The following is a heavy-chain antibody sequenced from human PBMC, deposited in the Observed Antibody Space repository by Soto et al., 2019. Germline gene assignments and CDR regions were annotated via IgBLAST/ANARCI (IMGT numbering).Heavy chain of an antibody. CDR1: GFTFSSYG. CDR3: AREFAAPFYCSSTSCPRPRPYYYYGMDV. J-gene: IGHJ6*02. V-gene: IGHV3-33*01. Sequence: GGSLRLSCAASGFTFSSYGMHWVRQAPGKGLEWVAVIWYDGSNKYYADSVKGRFTISRDNSKNTLYLQMNSLRAEDTAVYYCAREFAAPFYCSSTSCPRPRPYYYYGMDVWGQGTTVTVSS. D-gene: IGHD2-2*01. CDR2: IWYDGSNK.